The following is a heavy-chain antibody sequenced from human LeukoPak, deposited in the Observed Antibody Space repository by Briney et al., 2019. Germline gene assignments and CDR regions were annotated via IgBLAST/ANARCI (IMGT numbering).Heavy chain of an antibody. V-gene: IGHV3-23*01. Sequence: GGSLRLSCAASGFTFSSYTMTWVRQAPGKGLEWVSAISGSGGSTYYADSVKGRFTISRDNSKNTLYLQMNSLRGEDTAVYYCARDGYYYGSGSPHFDYWGQGTLVTVSS. CDR1: GFTFSSYT. CDR3: ARDGYYYGSGSPHFDY. CDR2: ISGSGGST. J-gene: IGHJ4*02. D-gene: IGHD3-10*01.